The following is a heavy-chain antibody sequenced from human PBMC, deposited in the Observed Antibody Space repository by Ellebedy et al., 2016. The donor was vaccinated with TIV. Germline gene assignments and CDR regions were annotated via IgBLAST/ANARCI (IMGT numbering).Heavy chain of an antibody. J-gene: IGHJ4*02. Sequence: ASVKVSXXASGYRLSRYYIHWMRQAPGRGLEWMGVIDPSNGGTSYSQKFQGRLLVTTDTSTSTVYMDLSSLRFDGTAMYYCARYHSSGDDYWGQGTLVTVSS. CDR3: ARYHSSGDDY. D-gene: IGHD3-22*01. V-gene: IGHV1-46*01. CDR2: IDPSNGGT. CDR1: GYRLSRYY.